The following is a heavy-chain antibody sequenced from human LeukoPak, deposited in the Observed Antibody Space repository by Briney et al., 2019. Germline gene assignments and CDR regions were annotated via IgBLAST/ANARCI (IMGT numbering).Heavy chain of an antibody. Sequence: GGSLRLSCAASGFTFSNLWMSWVRQAPGKGLKWVANIKQDGSEKYYVDSVKGRFTISRDNAQNSLYLQMNSLRAEDAAIYYCATSTAAAGTDWGQGTLVTVSS. CDR3: ATSTAAAGTD. CDR1: GFTFSNLW. CDR2: IKQDGSEK. D-gene: IGHD6-13*01. J-gene: IGHJ4*02. V-gene: IGHV3-7*03.